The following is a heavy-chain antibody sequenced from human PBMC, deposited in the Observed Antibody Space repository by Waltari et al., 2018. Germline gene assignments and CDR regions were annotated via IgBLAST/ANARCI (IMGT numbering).Heavy chain of an antibody. CDR3: ATDSEENWFDP. V-gene: IGHV1-69-2*01. CDR2: VDPEDGET. J-gene: IGHJ5*02. CDR1: GYTFTDYY. Sequence: EVQLVQSGAEVKKPGATVKISCKASGYTFTDYYMHWVQQAPGKGLEWMGRVDPEDGETIYAEKVQCRVTITADTSTDTAYMELSSLRSEDTSVYYCATDSEENWFDPWGQGTLVTVSS.